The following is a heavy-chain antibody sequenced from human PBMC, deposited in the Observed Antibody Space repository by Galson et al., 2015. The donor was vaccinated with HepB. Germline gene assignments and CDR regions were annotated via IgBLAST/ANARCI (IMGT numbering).Heavy chain of an antibody. CDR3: ARDKDSSAGRRAFDI. J-gene: IGHJ3*02. Sequence: SETLSLTCTVSGGSVSSGSYYWSWIRQPPGTGPEWIGYIYYSGSTNYIPSLKSRVTISLDTSKTHFSLKLSSVTAADTAVYYCARDKDSSAGRRAFDIWGQGTMVTVSS. CDR2: IYYSGST. V-gene: IGHV4-61*03. D-gene: IGHD6-25*01. CDR1: GGSVSSGSYY.